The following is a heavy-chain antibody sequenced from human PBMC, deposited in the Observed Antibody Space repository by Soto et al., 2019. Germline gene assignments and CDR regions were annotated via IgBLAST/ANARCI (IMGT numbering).Heavy chain of an antibody. J-gene: IGHJ6*02. CDR1: GFTFSSYS. CDR2: IKKDRSEK. V-gene: IGHV3-7*05. Sequence: GGSLRLSCAASGFTFSSYSMNWVRQAPGKGLEWVAYIKKDRSEKDYADSVKGRFIISRDNAKNSLYLLMNSLRAEDTAVYYCARGHYSMDVWGQGTTVTVSS. CDR3: ARGHYSMDV.